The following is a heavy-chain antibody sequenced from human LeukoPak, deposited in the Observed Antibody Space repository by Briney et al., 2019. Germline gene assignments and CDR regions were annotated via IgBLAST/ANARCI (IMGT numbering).Heavy chain of an antibody. Sequence: TGGSLRLSCAASGFTFRNFVMHWVRQAPGKGLEWVAGILNDGSNTDYADSVKGRSTVSRDNSENTLYLQMNSLRDEDTAVYYCAKYKGAALYYHYGLDVWGPGTTVIVSS. D-gene: IGHD1-14*01. CDR2: ILNDGSNT. CDR1: GFTFRNFV. V-gene: IGHV3-30*18. CDR3: AKYKGAALYYHYGLDV. J-gene: IGHJ6*02.